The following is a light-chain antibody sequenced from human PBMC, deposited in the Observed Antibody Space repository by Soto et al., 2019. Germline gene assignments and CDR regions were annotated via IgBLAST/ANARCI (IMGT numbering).Light chain of an antibody. J-gene: IGLJ2*01. CDR1: SSDVGIYNY. CDR3: SSYTSSSTPYVV. CDR2: EVT. V-gene: IGLV2-14*01. Sequence: SVLTQPASVSGSPGQSIAISCTGSSSDVGIYNYVSWYQQHPGKVPKLIIYEVTNRPSGVSNRFSGSKSGNTASLTISGLQAEDEADYYCSSYTSSSTPYVVFGGGTKVTVL.